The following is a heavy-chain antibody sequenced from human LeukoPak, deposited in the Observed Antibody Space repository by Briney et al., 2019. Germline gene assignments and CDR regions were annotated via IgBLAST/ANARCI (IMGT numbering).Heavy chain of an antibody. CDR2: IYYSGST. J-gene: IGHJ5*02. CDR3: ARVLRYFGWSGGWFAP. D-gene: IGHD3-9*01. Sequence: SETLSLTCTVSGGSISSGGYYWSWIRQHPGKGLGWIGYIYYSGSTYYNPSLKSRVTISVDTSKNQFSLKLSSVTAADTAVYSCARVLRYFGWSGGWFAPWGQGTLVTVSS. V-gene: IGHV4-31*03. CDR1: GGSISSGGYY.